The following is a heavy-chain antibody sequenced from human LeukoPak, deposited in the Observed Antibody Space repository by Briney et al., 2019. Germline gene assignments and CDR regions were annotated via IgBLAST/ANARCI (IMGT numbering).Heavy chain of an antibody. Sequence: GGSPRLSCAASGFTFSSYRMNWVRQAPGKGLEWVSSISSSSSFIYYADSVKGRFAISRNNANNSLFLQMNSLRAEDTAVYYCARDVKYCNGGSCYSPFDYWGQGTLVTVSS. CDR1: GFTFSSYR. V-gene: IGHV3-21*01. D-gene: IGHD2-15*01. J-gene: IGHJ4*02. CDR2: ISSSSSFI. CDR3: ARDVKYCNGGSCYSPFDY.